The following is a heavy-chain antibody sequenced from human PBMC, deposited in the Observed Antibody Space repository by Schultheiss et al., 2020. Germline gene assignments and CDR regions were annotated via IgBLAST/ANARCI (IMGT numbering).Heavy chain of an antibody. D-gene: IGHD3-10*01. V-gene: IGHV3-7*01. CDR1: GFTFSSYS. Sequence: GGSLRLSCAASGFTFSSYSMNWVRQAPGKGLEWVANIKQDGSEKYYVDSVKGRFTISRDNAKNSLYLQMNSLRAEDTAVYYCARGSGSGSYYNQDYWGQGTLVTVSS. CDR2: IKQDGSEK. CDR3: ARGSGSGSYYNQDY. J-gene: IGHJ4*02.